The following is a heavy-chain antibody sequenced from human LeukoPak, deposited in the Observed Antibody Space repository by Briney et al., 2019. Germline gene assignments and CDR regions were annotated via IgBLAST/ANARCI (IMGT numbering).Heavy chain of an antibody. D-gene: IGHD3-22*01. CDR1: GYNFITYG. Sequence: EASVKVSCKASGYNFITYGIVWVRQAPGQGLEWMGWISAYNGNTDYAQKLQGRVSMTTDTSTSTVYMELKSLRSDDTAVYYCARVDYYDSSGYYSYWGQGTLITVSS. J-gene: IGHJ4*02. V-gene: IGHV1-18*01. CDR2: ISAYNGNT. CDR3: ARVDYYDSSGYYSY.